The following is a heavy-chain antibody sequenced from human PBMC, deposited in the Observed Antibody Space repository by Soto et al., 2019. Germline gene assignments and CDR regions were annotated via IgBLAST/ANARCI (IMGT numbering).Heavy chain of an antibody. CDR1: GFTFSSYS. V-gene: IGHV3-21*01. CDR2: ISSSSSYI. D-gene: IGHD4-17*01. Sequence: GGSLRLSCAASGFTFSSYSMNWVRQAPGKGLEWVSSISSSSSYIYYADSVKGRFTISRDNAKNSLYLQMNSLRAEDTAVYYCATTVTTSAFDIWGQGTMVTISS. CDR3: ATTVTTSAFDI. J-gene: IGHJ3*02.